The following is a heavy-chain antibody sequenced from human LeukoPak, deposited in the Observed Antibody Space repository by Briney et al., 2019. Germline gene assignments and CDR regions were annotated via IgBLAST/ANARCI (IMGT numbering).Heavy chain of an antibody. J-gene: IGHJ4*02. D-gene: IGHD6-19*01. CDR2: INHSGNT. CDR1: GGSFSGYY. V-gene: IGHV4-34*01. Sequence: NPSETLSLTCAVYGGSFSGYYWSWIRQPPGKGLEWIGEINHSGNTNYNPSLKSRVTISVDTSKNQFSLRLNYVTAADTAVYYCARGRYSSGWYGSGSYFDYWGQGTLVTVSS. CDR3: ARGRYSSGWYGSGSYFDY.